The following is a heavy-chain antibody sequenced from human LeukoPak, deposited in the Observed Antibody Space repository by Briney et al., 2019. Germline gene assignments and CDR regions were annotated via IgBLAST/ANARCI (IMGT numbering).Heavy chain of an antibody. Sequence: ASVKVSCKASGGTFSSYAISWVRQAPGQGLEWMGWIIPILGIANYAQKFQGRVTITADKSTSTAYMELSSLRSEDTAVYYCAREGDGYADYWGQGTLVTVSS. CDR2: IIPILGIA. J-gene: IGHJ4*02. CDR1: GGTFSSYA. D-gene: IGHD5-24*01. CDR3: AREGDGYADY. V-gene: IGHV1-69*10.